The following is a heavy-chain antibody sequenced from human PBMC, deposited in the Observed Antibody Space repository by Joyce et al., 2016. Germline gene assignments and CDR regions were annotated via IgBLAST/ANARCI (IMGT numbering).Heavy chain of an antibody. J-gene: IGHJ6*02. Sequence: QVQLVQSGAEVKKPGASVKVSCKASGYTFTIYYMHWVRQAPGQGLEWMGRINPSGGSTTYAQKFQGRVTMTRDTFTSTVYMELSSLRSEGTAVYYWARGPYYNVWSGPYYYGMDVWGQGTTVTVSS. CDR3: ARGPYYNVWSGPYYYGMDV. CDR2: INPSGGST. D-gene: IGHD3-3*01. V-gene: IGHV1-46*01. CDR1: GYTFTIYY.